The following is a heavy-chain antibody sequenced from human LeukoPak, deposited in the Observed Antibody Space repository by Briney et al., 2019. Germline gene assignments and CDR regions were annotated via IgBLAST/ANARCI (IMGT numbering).Heavy chain of an antibody. V-gene: IGHV3-53*01. CDR2: IYSGGST. J-gene: IGHJ4*02. CDR1: GFTVSSNY. CDR3: ARDFQSSY. Sequence: PGGSLRLSCAASGFTVSSNYMSWVRQAPGKGLEWVSVIYSGGSTYYADSVMGRFTISRDNAKNSLFLQMNSLRAEDTAVYYCARDFQSSYWGQGTLVTVSS.